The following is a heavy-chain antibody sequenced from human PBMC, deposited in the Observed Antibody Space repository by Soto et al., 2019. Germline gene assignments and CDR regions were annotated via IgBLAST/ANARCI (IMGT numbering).Heavy chain of an antibody. Sequence: EVQLVESGGGLVQPGRSLRLSCAASGFTFDDYAMHWVRRVPGKCLEWVSSISWNRNIIGYADSVKGRFTISRDNAKNSLYLQMNSLRPEDTALYYCAKGGPDGFCSGGRCYFDYWGQGTLVTVSS. CDR3: AKGGPDGFCSGGRCYFDY. CDR2: ISWNRNII. V-gene: IGHV3-9*01. J-gene: IGHJ4*02. CDR1: GFTFDDYA. D-gene: IGHD2-15*01.